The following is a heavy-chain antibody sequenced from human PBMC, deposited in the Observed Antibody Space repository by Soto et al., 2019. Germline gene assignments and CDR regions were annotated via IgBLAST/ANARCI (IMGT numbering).Heavy chain of an antibody. D-gene: IGHD6-13*01. Sequence: SGGGVVQPGRSLRLSCAASGFTFSSYGMHWVRQAPGKGLEWVAVISYDGSNKYYADSVKGRFTISRDNSKNTLYLQMNSLRAEDTAVYYCAKDQQQQLVFLFDYWGQGTLVTVSS. V-gene: IGHV3-30*18. J-gene: IGHJ4*02. CDR3: AKDQQQQLVFLFDY. CDR2: ISYDGSNK. CDR1: GFTFSSYG.